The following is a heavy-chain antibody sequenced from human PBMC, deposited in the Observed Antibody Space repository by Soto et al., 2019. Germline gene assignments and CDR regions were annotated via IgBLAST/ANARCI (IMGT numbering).Heavy chain of an antibody. CDR3: AKAGPLGSGWFVDV. J-gene: IGHJ6*02. Sequence: QTGGSLRLSCAASGFTFSSHGMSWVRQAPGKGLEWVSSISGSGGGTYVDSVKGRFTISRDNSKNTLYLQMNSLRAEDTAIYYCAKAGPLGSGWFVDVWGQGTTVTVSS. CDR2: ISGSGGGT. V-gene: IGHV3-23*01. CDR1: GFTFSSHG. D-gene: IGHD6-19*01.